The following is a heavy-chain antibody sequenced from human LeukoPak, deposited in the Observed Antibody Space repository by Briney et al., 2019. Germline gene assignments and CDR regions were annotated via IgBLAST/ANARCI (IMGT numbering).Heavy chain of an antibody. V-gene: IGHV3-23*01. J-gene: IGHJ3*02. CDR2: ISGSGGGT. D-gene: IGHD3-22*01. Sequence: GGSLRLSCAASGFTFSSYAMSWVRQAPGKGLEWVSAISGSGGGTYYADSVKGRFTISRDNSKNTLYLQMNSLRAEDTAVYYCAKPGRYYYDSSGYYYGAFDIWGQGTMVTVSS. CDR3: AKPGRYYYDSSGYYYGAFDI. CDR1: GFTFSSYA.